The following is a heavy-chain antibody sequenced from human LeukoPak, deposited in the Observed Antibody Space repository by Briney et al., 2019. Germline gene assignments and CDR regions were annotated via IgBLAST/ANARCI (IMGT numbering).Heavy chain of an antibody. D-gene: IGHD6-19*01. Sequence: GESLRLSCAASGFTFSAYAMSWVRQAPGKGLGWVSAITGSGASTYYADSVKGRFTISRDNSKNTLYLQMNSLRAEDTAVYYCAKRISGWYYSDYWGQGTLVTVSS. CDR1: GFTFSAYA. J-gene: IGHJ4*02. V-gene: IGHV3-23*01. CDR2: ITGSGAST. CDR3: AKRISGWYYSDY.